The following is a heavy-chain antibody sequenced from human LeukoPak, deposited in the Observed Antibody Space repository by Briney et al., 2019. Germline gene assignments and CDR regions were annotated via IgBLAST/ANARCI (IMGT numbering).Heavy chain of an antibody. V-gene: IGHV3-23*01. J-gene: IGHJ3*01. CDR2: IGTIGYST. CDR1: GFSFTSAA. CDR3: AKDIQLST. D-gene: IGHD5-24*01. Sequence: GGSLRLSCAASGFSFTSAAMTWVRQAPGKGLEWVSLIGTIGYSTYYADSVKGRFTISRDNSKNTLSLQMNSLRVEPTAMYYCAKDIQLSTWGLGTMVSVSS.